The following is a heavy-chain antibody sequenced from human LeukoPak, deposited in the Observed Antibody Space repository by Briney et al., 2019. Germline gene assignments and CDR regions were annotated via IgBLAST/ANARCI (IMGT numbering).Heavy chain of an antibody. CDR3: ARDRAMGANHWFDP. CDR1: GYTFTSYG. CDR2: ISAYNGNT. J-gene: IGHJ5*02. D-gene: IGHD1-26*01. V-gene: IGHV1-18*01. Sequence: ASVKVSCKASGYTFTSYGISWVRQAPGQGLEWMGWISAYNGNTNYAQKFQARVTMTTDTSTSTAYMELRSLRSDDTAVYYCARDRAMGANHWFDPWGQGTLVTVSS.